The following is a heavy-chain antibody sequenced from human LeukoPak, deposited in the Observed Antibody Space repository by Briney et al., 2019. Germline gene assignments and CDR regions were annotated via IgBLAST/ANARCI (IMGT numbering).Heavy chain of an antibody. V-gene: IGHV3-7*01. CDR1: GFTFSSYW. D-gene: IGHD3-3*01. CDR2: IKQDGSEK. J-gene: IGHJ6*03. CDR3: ARDKSLRFLEWLSEYYYYYYMDV. Sequence: GSLRLSCAASGFTFSSYWMSWVRQAPGKGLEWVANIKQDGSEKYYVDSVKGRFTISRDNAKNSLYLQMNSLRAEDTAVYYCARDKSLRFLEWLSEYYYYYYMDVWGKGATVTVSS.